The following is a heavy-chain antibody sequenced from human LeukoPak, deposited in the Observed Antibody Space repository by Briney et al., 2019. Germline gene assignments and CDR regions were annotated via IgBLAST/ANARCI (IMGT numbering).Heavy chain of an antibody. Sequence: GSLRLSCAASGFTFNLYWIHWVRQVPGKGLEWLSRISADGTTTNYADSVNGRFTISRDNAKNTLYLQMHSLGVDDTAVYYCARDSRYHSGWGSYQPYWFDPWGQGTLVTVSS. V-gene: IGHV3-74*01. CDR3: ARDSRYHSGWGSYQPYWFDP. CDR2: ISADGTTT. D-gene: IGHD3-10*01. J-gene: IGHJ5*02. CDR1: GFTFNLYW.